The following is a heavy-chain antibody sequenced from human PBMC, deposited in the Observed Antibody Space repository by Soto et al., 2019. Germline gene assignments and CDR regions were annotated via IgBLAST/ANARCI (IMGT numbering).Heavy chain of an antibody. V-gene: IGHV4-31*03. CDR2: IYYSGLT. CDR1: GDSISTEGCY. D-gene: IGHD1-26*01. CDR3: ARSRSYYVEDFQK. Sequence: SETLSLTCSVSGDSISTEGCYWSWIRQHPGKGLEWIGYIYYSGLTSYNPSLKSRVTISRATSKNQFYLKLSSVTAADTAVYYCARSRSYYVEDFQKWGQGTLVTVSS. J-gene: IGHJ1*01.